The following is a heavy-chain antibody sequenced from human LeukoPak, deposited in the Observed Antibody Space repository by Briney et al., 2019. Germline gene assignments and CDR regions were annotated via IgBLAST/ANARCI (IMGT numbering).Heavy chain of an antibody. J-gene: IGHJ6*03. Sequence: SKTLSLTCAVYGGSFSGYYWSWIPQPPGKGLEWIGEINHSGSTNYNPSLKSRVTISVDTSKNQFSLKLSSVTAADTAVYYCARGLGSSSWYLHYYYYYYMDVWGKGTTVTVSS. CDR3: ARGLGSSSWYLHYYYYYYMDV. CDR2: INHSGST. D-gene: IGHD6-13*01. CDR1: GGSFSGYY. V-gene: IGHV4-34*01.